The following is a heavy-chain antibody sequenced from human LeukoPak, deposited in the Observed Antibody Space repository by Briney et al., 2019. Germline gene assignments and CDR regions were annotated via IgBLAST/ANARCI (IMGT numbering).Heavy chain of an antibody. CDR1: GGTFSSYA. J-gene: IGHJ4*02. Sequence: ASVKVSCKASGGTFSSYAISWVRQAPGQGLEWMGGIIPIFGTANYAQKFQGRVTITADESTSTAYMELSSLRSEDTAVYYCASTYCGGDCFLSWYYFDYWGQGTLVTVSS. CDR2: IIPIFGTA. CDR3: ASTYCGGDCFLSWYYFDY. D-gene: IGHD2-21*02. V-gene: IGHV1-69*13.